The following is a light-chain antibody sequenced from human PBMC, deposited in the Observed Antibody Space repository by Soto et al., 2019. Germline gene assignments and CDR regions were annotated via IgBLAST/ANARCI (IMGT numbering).Light chain of an antibody. CDR2: AAS. CDR3: QQSYSTPPLT. J-gene: IGKJ3*01. CDR1: KSISSY. V-gene: IGKV1-39*01. Sequence: DIQMTQSPSSLSASVGDRVTITCRASKSISSYLNWYQQKPGKAPKLLIYAASSLQSGVPSRFSGSGSGTDFTLTISSLQPEDFATYYCQQSYSTPPLTFGPGTKVDIK.